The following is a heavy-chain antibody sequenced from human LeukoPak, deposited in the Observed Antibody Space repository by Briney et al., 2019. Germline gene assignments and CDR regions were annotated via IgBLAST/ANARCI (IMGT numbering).Heavy chain of an antibody. CDR1: GFTFSSYN. V-gene: IGHV3-21*01. D-gene: IGHD4-17*01. Sequence: GGSLRLSCAASGFTFSSYNMNWVRQAPGKGLEWVSSISTSSSYIYYADSVKGRFTISRDNARNSLYLQMNSLGAEDTAVYYCARRTTFAFDVWGQGTMVTISS. J-gene: IGHJ3*01. CDR2: ISTSSSYI. CDR3: ARRTTFAFDV.